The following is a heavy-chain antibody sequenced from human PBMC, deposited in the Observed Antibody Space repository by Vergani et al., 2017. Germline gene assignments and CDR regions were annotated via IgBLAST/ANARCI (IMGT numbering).Heavy chain of an antibody. CDR1: GFTFSNAW. Sequence: EVQLVESGGGLVKPGGSLRLSCAASGFTFSNAWMSWVRQAPGKGLEWVGRIKSKTDGETTDYAEPVKGRFTISRDDSKNTLYLQMNSLKTEDTAVYYCTTVEGAFNYWGQGTLVTVSS. J-gene: IGHJ4*02. CDR2: IKSKTDGETT. D-gene: IGHD3-16*01. CDR3: TTVEGAFNY. V-gene: IGHV3-15*01.